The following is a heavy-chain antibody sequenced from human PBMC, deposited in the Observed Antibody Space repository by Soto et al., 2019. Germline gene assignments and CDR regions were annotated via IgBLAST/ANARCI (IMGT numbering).Heavy chain of an antibody. D-gene: IGHD1-26*01. CDR1: GFTFSTYA. CDR2: ISESGVYT. Sequence: EVQLLATGGGLVQPGGSLRLSCTASGFTFSTYAMSWVRQAPGEGLEWVSSISESGVYTDYADSVKGRFTISRDNSKNTLYVQMTSLRAEDTAVYYCAKETSPNTYYTFDFWGQGTMVTVSS. V-gene: IGHV3-23*01. CDR3: AKETSPNTYYTFDF. J-gene: IGHJ3*01.